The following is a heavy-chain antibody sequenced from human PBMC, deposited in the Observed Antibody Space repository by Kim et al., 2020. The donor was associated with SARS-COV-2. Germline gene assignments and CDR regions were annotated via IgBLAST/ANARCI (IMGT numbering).Heavy chain of an antibody. CDR3: ARATTTIFGVVSEFDY. J-gene: IGHJ4*02. V-gene: IGHV4-31*02. Sequence: PSLRGRVTISVETSKNQFSLKLSSVTAADTAVYYCARATTTIFGVVSEFDYWGQGTLVTVSS. D-gene: IGHD3-3*01.